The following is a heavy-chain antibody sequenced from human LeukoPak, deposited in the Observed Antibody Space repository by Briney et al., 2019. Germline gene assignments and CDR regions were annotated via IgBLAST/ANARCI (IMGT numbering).Heavy chain of an antibody. CDR2: ISGSGGST. V-gene: IGHV3-23*01. CDR1: GFTFSSYA. D-gene: IGHD1-26*01. Sequence: GGSLRLSCAASGFTFSSYAMSWVRQAPGKGLEWVSAISGSGGSTYYADSVKGRFTISRDNSKNTLYLQMNSLRAEDTAVYYCAKDREHSGSYDALGMWGQGTMVTVSS. CDR3: AKDREHSGSYDALGM. J-gene: IGHJ3*02.